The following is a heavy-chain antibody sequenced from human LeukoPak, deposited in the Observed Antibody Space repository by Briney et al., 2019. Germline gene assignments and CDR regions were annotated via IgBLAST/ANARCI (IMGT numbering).Heavy chain of an antibody. J-gene: IGHJ5*02. Sequence: SETLSLTCTVSGGSISSAAYYWSWIRQHPGKGLEWIGYIYDSGSTYYNPSLKSRVTISVDTPKNQLSLKVSSVTAADTAVYYCARDLVAWGQGTLVTVSS. CDR3: ARDLVA. D-gene: IGHD2-15*01. CDR1: GGSISSAAYY. V-gene: IGHV4-31*03. CDR2: IYDSGST.